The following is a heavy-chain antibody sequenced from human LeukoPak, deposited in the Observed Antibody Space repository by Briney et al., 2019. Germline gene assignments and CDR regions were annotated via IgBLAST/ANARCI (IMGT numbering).Heavy chain of an antibody. D-gene: IGHD4-17*01. CDR2: ISGYNGNT. CDR1: GYTFTNYA. V-gene: IGHV1-18*01. Sequence: ASVRVSCKPSGYTFTNYALRWLRQPPGKELEWVARISGYNGNTDYAQKVKDRLTVTADTSTAYLEMRGLTSDDTAVYYCARDHGDFVGVRVGFDSWGQGTLVTVSS. CDR3: ARDHGDFVGVRVGFDS. J-gene: IGHJ4*02.